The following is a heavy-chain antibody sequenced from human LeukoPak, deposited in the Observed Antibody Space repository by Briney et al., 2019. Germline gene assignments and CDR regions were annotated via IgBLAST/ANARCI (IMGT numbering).Heavy chain of an antibody. D-gene: IGHD3-10*01. CDR2: ISSSGSTI. Sequence: PGGSLRLSCAASGFTFSSYEMNWVRQAPGKGLEWVSYISSSGSTIYYADSVKGRFTISRDNAKNSLYLQMNSLRAEDTAVYYCARDLTRGGSGSYSYSRFDYWGQGTLVTVSS. V-gene: IGHV3-48*03. CDR3: ARDLTRGGSGSYSYSRFDY. J-gene: IGHJ4*02. CDR1: GFTFSSYE.